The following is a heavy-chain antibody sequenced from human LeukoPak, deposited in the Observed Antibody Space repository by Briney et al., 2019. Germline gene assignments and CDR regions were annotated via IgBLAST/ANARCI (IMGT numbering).Heavy chain of an antibody. CDR3: ARDPSSGWYLKGWFDP. V-gene: IGHV3-30*02. Sequence: HSGGSLRLSCAASGFTFSSYGMHWVRQAPGKGLEWVAFIRYDGSNKYYADSVKGRFTISRDNSKNTLYLQMNSLRAEDTAVYYCARDPSSGWYLKGWFDPWGQGTLVTVSS. CDR2: IRYDGSNK. CDR1: GFTFSSYG. D-gene: IGHD6-19*01. J-gene: IGHJ5*02.